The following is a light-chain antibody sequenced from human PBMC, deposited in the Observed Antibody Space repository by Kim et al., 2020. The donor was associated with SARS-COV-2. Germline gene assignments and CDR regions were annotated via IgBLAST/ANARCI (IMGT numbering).Light chain of an antibody. CDR3: QAWDSSTNYV. J-gene: IGLJ1*01. Sequence: VSPGQTASITCSGDRLGDKYACWYQQKPGQSPVLVIYQDSKRPSGIPERFSGSNSGNTATLTISGTQAMDEADYYCQAWDSSTNYVFGTGTKVTVL. CDR2: QDS. V-gene: IGLV3-1*01. CDR1: RLGDKY.